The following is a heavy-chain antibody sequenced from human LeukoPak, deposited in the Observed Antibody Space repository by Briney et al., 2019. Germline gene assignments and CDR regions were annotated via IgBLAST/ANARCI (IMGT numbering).Heavy chain of an antibody. V-gene: IGHV1-8*03. CDR1: GYTFTSYD. D-gene: IGHD6-6*01. Sequence: AASVKVSCKASGYTFTSYDINWVRQATGQGLEWMGWMNPNSGNTGYAQKFQGRVTITRNTSISTAYMELSSLRSEDTAVYYCARGTDCSSSGDYWGQGTLVTVSS. CDR2: MNPNSGNT. CDR3: ARGTDCSSSGDY. J-gene: IGHJ4*02.